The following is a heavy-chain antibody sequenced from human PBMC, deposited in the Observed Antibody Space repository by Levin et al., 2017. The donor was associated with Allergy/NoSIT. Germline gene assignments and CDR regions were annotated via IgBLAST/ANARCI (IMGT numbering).Heavy chain of an antibody. D-gene: IGHD6-19*01. CDR3: ARSVRFSSGYYFDH. J-gene: IGHJ4*02. Sequence: SQTLSLTCTVSGGSISTYYGSWIRQPPEKGLEWLGHIYYTGSTNYNPSLKSRVTMSLDTSKNQFSLKLDSVTAADTALYYCARSVRFSSGYYFDHWGQGTLVTVSS. V-gene: IGHV4-59*01. CDR1: GGSISTYY. CDR2: IYYTGST.